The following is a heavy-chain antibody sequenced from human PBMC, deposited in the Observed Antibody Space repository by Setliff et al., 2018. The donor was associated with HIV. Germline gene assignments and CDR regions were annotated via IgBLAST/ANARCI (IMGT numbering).Heavy chain of an antibody. CDR3: TRHAGRENQLPHTYYYYMDV. CDR1: GGSISSTNSY. Sequence: SETLSLTCTVSGGSISSTNSYWGWIRQPPGKGLEWIAYIYYSGTTSYNPSLKSRVTMSVDTSKNHFSLKLSSVTAADTAVYYCTRHAGRENQLPHTYYYYMDVWGKGATVTVSS. D-gene: IGHD2-2*01. J-gene: IGHJ6*03. CDR2: IYYSGTT. V-gene: IGHV4-61*05.